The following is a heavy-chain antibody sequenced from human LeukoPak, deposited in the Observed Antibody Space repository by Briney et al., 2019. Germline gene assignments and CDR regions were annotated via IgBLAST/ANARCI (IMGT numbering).Heavy chain of an antibody. V-gene: IGHV4-34*01. CDR2: INHSGST. D-gene: IGHD2-2*01. CDR1: GGSFSGYY. CDR3: ARSPRYLGKYQLLPLLRFGAGAFDI. J-gene: IGHJ3*02. Sequence: SETLSLTCAVYGGSFSGYYWSWIRQPPGKGLEWSGEINHSGSTNYNPSLKSRVTTSVDTSKNQFSLKLSSVTAADTAVYYCARSPRYLGKYQLLPLLRFGAGAFDIWRQRTMVTVSS.